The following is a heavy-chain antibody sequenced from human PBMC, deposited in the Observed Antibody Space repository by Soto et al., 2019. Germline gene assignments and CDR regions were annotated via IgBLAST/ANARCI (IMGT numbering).Heavy chain of an antibody. V-gene: IGHV1-3*01. Sequence: QVQLVQSGAEVKKPGASVKVSCKASGYTFSSYAMNWVRQAPGQRLEWMGWINAGNGNTKYSQKFQGRVTITRDTSASTGYMELSSLRSEDTAVYYCARDPGYSYGYNWGQGTLVTVSS. CDR2: INAGNGNT. D-gene: IGHD5-18*01. J-gene: IGHJ4*02. CDR1: GYTFSSYA. CDR3: ARDPGYSYGYN.